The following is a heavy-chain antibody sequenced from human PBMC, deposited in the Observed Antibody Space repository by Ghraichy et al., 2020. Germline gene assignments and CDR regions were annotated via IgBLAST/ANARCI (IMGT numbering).Heavy chain of an antibody. CDR3: ARTGDFAFKD. Sequence: GGSLRLSCAASGFTFSNFGMHWVRQAPGKGLEWVAVIWFDGSNENYADSVKGRFTISRDNSKNTLYLQMNSLRAEDTAVYYCARTGDFAFKDWGQGTLVTVSS. CDR2: IWFDGSNE. CDR1: GFTFSNFG. V-gene: IGHV3-33*01. D-gene: IGHD2-21*02. J-gene: IGHJ4*02.